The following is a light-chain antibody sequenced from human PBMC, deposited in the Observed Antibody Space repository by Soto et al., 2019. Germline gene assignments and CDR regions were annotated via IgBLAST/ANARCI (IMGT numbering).Light chain of an antibody. J-gene: IGKJ2*01. CDR1: QSVSSN. V-gene: IGKV3-15*01. Sequence: ETVTTQSPATLSVSPGERATLSCRASQSVSSNLAWYQQKPGQAPRLLIYGASTRATGIPARFSGSGSGTEFTLTIGSLQSEDFAVYYCQQHNNWPPYTFGQGTKLEIK. CDR2: GAS. CDR3: QQHNNWPPYT.